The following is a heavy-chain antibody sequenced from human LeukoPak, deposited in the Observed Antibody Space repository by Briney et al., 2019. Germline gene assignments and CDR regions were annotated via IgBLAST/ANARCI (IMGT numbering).Heavy chain of an antibody. CDR2: VNPHSGGR. J-gene: IGHJ4*02. V-gene: IGHV1-2*02. CDR1: GYTFTDYF. CDR3: AKVRDRLSSFYPAA. Sequence: GASVEVSCKASGYTFTDYFIHWVRQAPGQGLEWMGWVNPHSGGRNLAQKFQGRVTMTRDTSSTTAYLELSGLTSDDTAMYYCAKVRDRLSSFYPAAWGQGTLVTVSS. D-gene: IGHD6-13*01.